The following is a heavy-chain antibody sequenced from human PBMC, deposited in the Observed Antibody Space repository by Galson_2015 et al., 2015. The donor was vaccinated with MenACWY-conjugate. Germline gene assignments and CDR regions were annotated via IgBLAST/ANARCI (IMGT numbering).Heavy chain of an antibody. J-gene: IGHJ3*02. D-gene: IGHD1-14*01. Sequence: SETLSLTCSVSGYSISNYYWTWIRQPPGKGLEYIGDMYYSGMTNYSPSLKGRVTISLDTSKNQFSLRLSSVTAADTAVFYCARSRRDVSRDAFDIWGQGTMVTVSP. CDR1: GYSISNYY. CDR3: ARSRRDVSRDAFDI. CDR2: MYYSGMT. V-gene: IGHV4-59*01.